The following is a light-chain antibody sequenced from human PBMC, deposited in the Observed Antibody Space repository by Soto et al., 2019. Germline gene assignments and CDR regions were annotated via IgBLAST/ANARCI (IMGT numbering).Light chain of an antibody. Sequence: DIQLTQSPSFLSASVGDRVTITCRASQGISSYLAWHQQKPGKAPKLLIYQASNLESGVPSRFSGSGSGTDFTLTISSLEPEDSAVYYCQQRHMWPITFGQGTRLEI. V-gene: IGKV1-9*01. J-gene: IGKJ5*01. CDR2: QAS. CDR1: QGISSY. CDR3: QQRHMWPIT.